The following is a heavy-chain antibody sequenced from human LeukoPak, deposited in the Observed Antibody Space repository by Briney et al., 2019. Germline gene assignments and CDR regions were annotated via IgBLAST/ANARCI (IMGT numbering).Heavy chain of an antibody. CDR3: ARVITIIRGLDP. V-gene: IGHV4-34*01. J-gene: IGHJ5*02. Sequence: PSETLSLTCAVYGGSFSGYYWSWIRQPPGKGLEWIGEINHSGSTNYNPSLQSRVTISVDMSKNQFSLKLTSVTAADTAVYYCARVITIIRGLDPWGQGTLVTVSS. D-gene: IGHD3-10*01. CDR2: INHSGST. CDR1: GGSFSGYY.